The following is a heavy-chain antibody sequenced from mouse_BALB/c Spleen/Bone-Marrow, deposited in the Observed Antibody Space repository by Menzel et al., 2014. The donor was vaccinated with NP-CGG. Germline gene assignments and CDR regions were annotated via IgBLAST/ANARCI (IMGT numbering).Heavy chain of an antibody. J-gene: IGHJ2*01. V-gene: IGHV14-3*02. CDR1: GFNIKDTY. D-gene: IGHD3-1*01. CDR2: IDPVNADT. Sequence: EVQLQQSGAELVKPGASVKLSCTASGFNIKDTYIHWVKQRPEQGLEWIGRIDPVNADTKYGPKFQGKATITADTSSNTVYLQFISLTSEDTAIYYCVRAARTFDYWGQGTTLTVSS. CDR3: VRAARTFDY.